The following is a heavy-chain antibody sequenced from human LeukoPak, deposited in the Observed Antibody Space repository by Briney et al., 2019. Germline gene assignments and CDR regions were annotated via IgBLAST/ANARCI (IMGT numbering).Heavy chain of an antibody. D-gene: IGHD3-10*01. J-gene: IGHJ6*04. CDR2: INQSGST. CDR3: ARHGLGRGVYITRQYNYYMDV. V-gene: IGHV4-34*01. Sequence: SETLSLACAVYGGSFSTYYWSWVRQPPGSGLEWIGDINQSGSTNYSPSLKSRVTVSIDTSKNQFSLKMSSLTAADTAIYFCARHGLGRGVYITRQYNYYMDVWGTGTTVTVSS. CDR1: GGSFSTYY.